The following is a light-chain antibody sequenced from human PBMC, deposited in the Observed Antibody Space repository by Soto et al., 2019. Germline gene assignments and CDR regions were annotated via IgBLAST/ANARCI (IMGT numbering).Light chain of an antibody. CDR2: GAS. CDR3: QQYGSSPLT. Sequence: EIVLTNSPGTLSLSPGERATLSCRASQSVSSSYLAWYQQKPGQAPRLLIYGASSRATGIPDRFSGSGSGTDFTLTISRLEPEDFAVYYCQQYGSSPLTFGGGTKVDIK. V-gene: IGKV3-20*01. CDR1: QSVSSSY. J-gene: IGKJ4*01.